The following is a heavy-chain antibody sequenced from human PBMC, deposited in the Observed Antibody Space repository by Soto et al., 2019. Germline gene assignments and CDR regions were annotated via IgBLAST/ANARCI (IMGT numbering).Heavy chain of an antibody. CDR1: GYTFTGYY. CDR2: INPNSGGT. Sequence: ASVKVSCKASGYTFTGYYMHWVRQAPGQGLEWMGWINPNSGGTNYAQKFQGRVTITADESTSTAYMELSSLRSEDTAVYYCARSPYGDDNDAFDIWGQGTMVTVSS. CDR3: ARSPYGDDNDAFDI. D-gene: IGHD4-17*01. V-gene: IGHV1-2*02. J-gene: IGHJ3*02.